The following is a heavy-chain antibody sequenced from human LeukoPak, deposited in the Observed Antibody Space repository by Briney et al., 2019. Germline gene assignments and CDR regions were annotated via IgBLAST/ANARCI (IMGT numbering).Heavy chain of an antibody. CDR2: ISGSGGST. Sequence: GGTLRLSCAASGFTFSSYAMSWVRQAPGKGLEWVSAISGSGGSTYYADSVKGRFTISRDNSKNTLYLQMNSLRAEDTAVYYCAKGPGDCSSTSCYAPFDYWGQGTLVTVSS. CDR3: AKGPGDCSSTSCYAPFDY. D-gene: IGHD2-2*01. CDR1: GFTFSSYA. J-gene: IGHJ4*02. V-gene: IGHV3-23*01.